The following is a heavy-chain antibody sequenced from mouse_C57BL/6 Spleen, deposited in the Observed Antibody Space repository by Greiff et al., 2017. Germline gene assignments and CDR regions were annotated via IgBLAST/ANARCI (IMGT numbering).Heavy chain of an antibody. Sequence: LVESGPGLVKPSQSLSLTCSFTGYSITSGYYWNWIRQFPGNKLEWMGYISYDGSNNYNPSLKNRISITRDTSKNQCFLKLNSVTTEDTATYYCARSPLTGKKGWFAYWGQGTLVTVSA. CDR3: ARSPLTGKKGWFAY. D-gene: IGHD4-1*01. V-gene: IGHV3-6*01. CDR2: ISYDGSN. CDR1: GYSITSGYY. J-gene: IGHJ3*01.